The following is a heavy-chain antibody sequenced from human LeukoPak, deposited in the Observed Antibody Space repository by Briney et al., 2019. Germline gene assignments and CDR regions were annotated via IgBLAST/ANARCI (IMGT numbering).Heavy chain of an antibody. CDR2: ISGSGGST. CDR1: GFTFSSYA. CDR3: AKAPGGYYDSSGLYYFDY. Sequence: GGSLRLSCAASGFTFSSYAMSWVRQAPGKGLEWVSGISGSGGSTYYADSVKGRFTISRDSSKNTLYLQMNSLRAEDTALYYCAKAPGGYYDSSGLYYFDYWGQGTLVTVSS. D-gene: IGHD3-22*01. V-gene: IGHV3-23*01. J-gene: IGHJ4*02.